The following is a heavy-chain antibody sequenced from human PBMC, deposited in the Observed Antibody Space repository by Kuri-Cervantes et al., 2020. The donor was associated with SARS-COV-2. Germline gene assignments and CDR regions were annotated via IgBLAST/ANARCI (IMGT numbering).Heavy chain of an antibody. CDR2: INPNSGGT. CDR1: GYSFSNYD. J-gene: IGHJ4*02. Sequence: ASVKVSCKASGYSFSNYDINWVRQAAGQGLEWMGWINPNSGGTNYSQKFQGRVTMTRDTSISTAYMELSRLRSDDTAVYYCASGEGDWLSQSFDYWGQGTLVTVSS. D-gene: IGHD3-16*01. V-gene: IGHV1-2*02. CDR3: ASGEGDWLSQSFDY.